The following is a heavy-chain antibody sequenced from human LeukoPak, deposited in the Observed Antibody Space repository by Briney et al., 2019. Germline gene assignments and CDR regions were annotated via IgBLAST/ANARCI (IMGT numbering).Heavy chain of an antibody. CDR1: GGTFSSYA. CDR3: ARGGHDSYKNAAFDY. V-gene: IGHV1-69*05. Sequence: SVKVSCKASGGTFSSYAISWVRQAPGQGLEWMGGIIPIFGTANYAQKFQGRVTITTDESTSTAYMELSSLRSEDTAVYYCARGGHDSYKNAAFDYWGQGTLVTVSS. CDR2: IIPIFGTA. D-gene: IGHD2-21*02. J-gene: IGHJ4*02.